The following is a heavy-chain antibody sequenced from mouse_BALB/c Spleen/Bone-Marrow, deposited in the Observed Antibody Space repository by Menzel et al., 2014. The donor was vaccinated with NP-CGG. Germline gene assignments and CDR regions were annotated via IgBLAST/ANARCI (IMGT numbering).Heavy chain of an antibody. J-gene: IGHJ2*01. V-gene: IGHV1S41*01. D-gene: IGHD3-3*01. CDR3: ARGGLLYFDY. CDR1: GYTFTSYW. Sequence: DLVKPGASVKLSCKASGYTFTSYWINWIKQRPGQGLEWIGRIAPGSGSSYYNEMFKGKATLTVDTSSSTAYIQLSSRSSEDSAVYFCARGGLLYFDYWGQSSTRTGSS. CDR2: IAPGSGSS.